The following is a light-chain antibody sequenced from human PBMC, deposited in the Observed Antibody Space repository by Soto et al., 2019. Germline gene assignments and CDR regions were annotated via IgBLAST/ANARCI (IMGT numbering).Light chain of an antibody. V-gene: IGKV3-15*01. CDR2: GAS. CDR1: QRVSGG. J-gene: IGKJ1*01. Sequence: VLTQSPAQLSLSAWERATLYCGASQRVSGGFLAWYQKKPGLAPRLLVYGASTRATGIPARFSGSGSETEFTLTISSLQAEDSAVYFCQQYNNWPTWTFGQGTKVDI. CDR3: QQYNNWPTWT.